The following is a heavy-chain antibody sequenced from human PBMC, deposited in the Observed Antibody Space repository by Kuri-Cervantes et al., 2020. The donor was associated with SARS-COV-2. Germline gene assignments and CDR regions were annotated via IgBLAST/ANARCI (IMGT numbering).Heavy chain of an antibody. D-gene: IGHD3-9*01. J-gene: IGHJ4*02. Sequence: SETLSLTYSVSGGSISSSGHYWGWVRQPPGKGLEWIGSIYFSGSTYYTPSLKSRVTISVDTSKNQFSLKLTSVTATDTAVYYCGRQASDWHIDYWGQGTLVTVSS. CDR3: GRQASDWHIDY. CDR1: GGSISSSGHY. CDR2: IYFSGST. V-gene: IGHV4-39*01.